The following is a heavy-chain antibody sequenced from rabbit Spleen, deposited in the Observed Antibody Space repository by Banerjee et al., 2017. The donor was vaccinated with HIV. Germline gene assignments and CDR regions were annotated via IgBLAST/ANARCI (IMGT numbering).Heavy chain of an antibody. Sequence: HLKESGGGLVPPAGSLKLSCTASGFTLSSSYMNWVRQAPGKGLEWIGFIDPVFGITYYGNWGNGRFSNSTENAQNTVLLKMTSPTAADTVTDMDARDGAGGSYLALWGPGTLVTVS. V-gene: IGHV1S7*01. CDR3: ARDGAGGSYLAL. J-gene: IGHJ4*01. CDR1: GFTLSSSY. CDR2: IDPVFGIT. D-gene: IGHD8-1*01.